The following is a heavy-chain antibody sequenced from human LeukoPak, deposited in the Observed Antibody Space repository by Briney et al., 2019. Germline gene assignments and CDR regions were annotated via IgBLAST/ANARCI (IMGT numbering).Heavy chain of an antibody. CDR3: ARVVVVVPSEGLGWFDP. J-gene: IGHJ5*02. V-gene: IGHV1-69*13. CDR1: GGTFNSYA. CDR2: IIPLFGTA. D-gene: IGHD2-2*01. Sequence: SVKVSCKASGGTFNSYAVTWVRQAPGQGLEWIGGIIPLFGTAKYAQKFQGRVTITADESATTAYMELSSLRSEDTAVYYCARVVVVVPSEGLGWFDPWGQGTLVTVSS.